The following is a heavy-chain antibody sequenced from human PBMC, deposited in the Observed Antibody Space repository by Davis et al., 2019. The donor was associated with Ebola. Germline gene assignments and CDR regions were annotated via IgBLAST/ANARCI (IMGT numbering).Heavy chain of an antibody. Sequence: PSETLSLTCAISGDSVSVNSGGWNWIRQSPSRGLEWLGRTYYNSKWYNDYAESVKSRITINADTSKNELSLHLNSVTPEDTAVYYCARGWLRSAFDQWGQGTLVTVSS. D-gene: IGHD5-12*01. V-gene: IGHV6-1*01. CDR1: GDSVSVNSGG. CDR3: ARGWLRSAFDQ. CDR2: TYYNSKWYN. J-gene: IGHJ4*02.